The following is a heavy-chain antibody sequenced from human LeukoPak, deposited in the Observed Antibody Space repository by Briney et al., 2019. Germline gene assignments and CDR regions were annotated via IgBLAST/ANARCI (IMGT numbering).Heavy chain of an antibody. J-gene: IGHJ4*02. CDR1: GGSISSYY. V-gene: IGHV4-59*01. Sequence: SETLSLTCTVSGGSISSYYWSWIRQPPGKGLEWIGYIYYSGTTNYNPSLESRVTISVDTSKNQFSLKLSSVTAADTAVYYCARGVYIAAAQYGYWGQGTLVSVSS. CDR3: ARGVYIAAAQYGY. D-gene: IGHD6-13*01. CDR2: IYYSGTT.